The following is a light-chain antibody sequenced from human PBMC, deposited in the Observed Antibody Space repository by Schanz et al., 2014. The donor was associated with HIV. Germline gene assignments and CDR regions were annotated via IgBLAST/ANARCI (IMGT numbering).Light chain of an antibody. V-gene: IGKV3-20*01. CDR2: DAS. CDR3: QQYGSSPPLFT. Sequence: EIVMTQSPATLSVSPGERATLSCRASQSVSSSYLAWYQQKPGQAPRLLIYDASSRATGIPDRFSGSGSGTDFTLTIIRLEPEDFAVYYCQQYGSSPPLFTFGPGTKVDIK. CDR1: QSVSSSY. J-gene: IGKJ3*01.